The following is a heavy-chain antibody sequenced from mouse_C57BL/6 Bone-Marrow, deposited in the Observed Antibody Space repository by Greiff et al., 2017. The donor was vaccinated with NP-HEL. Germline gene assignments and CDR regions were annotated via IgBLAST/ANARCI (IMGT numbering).Heavy chain of an antibody. V-gene: IGHV5-6*01. CDR3: ARHPLRRWGNFDY. CDR1: GFTFSSYG. CDR2: ISSGGSYT. Sequence: EVKLMESGGDLVKPGGSLKLSCAASGFTFSSYGMSWVRQTPDKRLEWVATISSGGSYTYYPDSVKGRFTISRDNTKNTLYLQMSSLKSEDTAMYYCARHPLRRWGNFDYWGQGTTLTVSS. D-gene: IGHD1-1*01. J-gene: IGHJ2*01.